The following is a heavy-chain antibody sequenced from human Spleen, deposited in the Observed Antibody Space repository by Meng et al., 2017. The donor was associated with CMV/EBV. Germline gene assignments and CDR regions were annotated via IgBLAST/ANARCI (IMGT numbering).Heavy chain of an antibody. CDR3: ARGVPYADSPGGYFDY. J-gene: IGHJ4*02. CDR1: GGSISGSY. V-gene: IGHV4-59*01. Sequence: SETLSLTCTVSGGSISGSYWSWARQPPGKGLEWIGYIYYGGSIDYNPSLKSRVTISVETSKKHFSLKLKSVTAADTAVYYCARGVPYADSPGGYFDYWGQGRLVTVSS. D-gene: IGHD2-2*01. CDR2: IYYGGSI.